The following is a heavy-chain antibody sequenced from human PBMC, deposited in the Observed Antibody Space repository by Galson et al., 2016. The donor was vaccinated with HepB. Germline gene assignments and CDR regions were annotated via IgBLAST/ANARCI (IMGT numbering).Heavy chain of an antibody. D-gene: IGHD6-6*01. Sequence: SVKVSCKASGGFFNSFVITWVRQAPGQGLEWMGGIIPLFSTPYYAQKFQGRVTIIADKSTSTAYMELSSLRSEDTAVYYCATHYARSSNDFFYYMDVLGKGTTVTVSS. J-gene: IGHJ6*03. CDR3: ATHYARSSNDFFYYMDV. CDR1: GGFFNSFV. CDR2: IIPLFSTP. V-gene: IGHV1-69*06.